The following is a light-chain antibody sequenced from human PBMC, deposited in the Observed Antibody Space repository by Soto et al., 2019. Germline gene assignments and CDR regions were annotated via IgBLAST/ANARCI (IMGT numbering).Light chain of an antibody. CDR2: GND. Sequence: QSVLTQPPSASGTPGQRVTISCSGSSSYIGSNTVNWYQQLPGTAPKLLIYGNDQRPSGVPDRFSGSKSGTSASLAISGLQSEDEADYYCAAWDDSLNGVVFGGGTKLTVL. V-gene: IGLV1-44*01. CDR3: AAWDDSLNGVV. J-gene: IGLJ2*01. CDR1: SSYIGSNT.